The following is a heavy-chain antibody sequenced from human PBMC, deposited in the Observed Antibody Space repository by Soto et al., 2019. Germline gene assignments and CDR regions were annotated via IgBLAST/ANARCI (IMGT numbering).Heavy chain of an antibody. CDR3: GRGVVVVADHYYYYMDV. D-gene: IGHD2-15*01. V-gene: IGHV1-8*02. CDR2: INPNSGNT. CDR1: GYTFTGYY. J-gene: IGHJ6*03. Sequence: ASVKVSCKASGYTFTGYYMDWVRQAPGQGLEWMGWINPNSGNTGYAQKFQGRVTMTRNTSISTAYMELSSLRSEDTAVYYCGRGVVVVADHYYYYMDVWGKGTTVTVSS.